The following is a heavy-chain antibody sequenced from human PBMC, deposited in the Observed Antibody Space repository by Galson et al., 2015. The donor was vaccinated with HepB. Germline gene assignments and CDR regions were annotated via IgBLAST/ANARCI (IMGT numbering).Heavy chain of an antibody. D-gene: IGHD4-23*01. CDR1: GFTFSSNW. J-gene: IGHJ4*02. V-gene: IGHV3-74*01. Sequence: SLRLSCAASGFTFSSNWMHWVRQAPGKGLVWVSRINSDGSSTSYADSVKGRFTISRDNAKNTLYLQMNSLRAEDTAVYYCAKDYGGNDYFDYWGQGTLVTVSS. CDR2: INSDGSST. CDR3: AKDYGGNDYFDY.